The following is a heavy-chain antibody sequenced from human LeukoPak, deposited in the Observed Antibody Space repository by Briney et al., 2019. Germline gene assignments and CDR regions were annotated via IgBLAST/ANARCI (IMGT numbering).Heavy chain of an antibody. CDR3: ARGVSEWELRGAGSY. V-gene: IGHV3-30*02. J-gene: IGHJ4*02. Sequence: PGGSLRLSCAASGFTFSSYGMHWVRQAPGKGLEWVAFIRYDGSNKYYADSVKGRFTISRDNSKNTLYLQMNSLRAEDTAVYYCARGVSEWELRGAGSYWGQGTLVTVSS. D-gene: IGHD1-26*01. CDR2: IRYDGSNK. CDR1: GFTFSSYG.